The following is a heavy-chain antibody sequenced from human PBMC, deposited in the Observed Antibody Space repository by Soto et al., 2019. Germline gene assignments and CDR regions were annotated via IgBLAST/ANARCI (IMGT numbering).Heavy chain of an antibody. CDR3: ARDLVAVAGTC. J-gene: IGHJ4*02. CDR2: ISSSSSYI. CDR1: SCTVGTER. V-gene: IGHV3-21*01. D-gene: IGHD6-19*01. Sequence: GGALPLSDEPFSCTVGTERITWIPQSPGKGLEWVSSISSSSSYIYYADSVKGRFTISRDNAKNSLYLQMNSLRAEDTAVYYCARDLVAVAGTCWGQGLLVTVSS.